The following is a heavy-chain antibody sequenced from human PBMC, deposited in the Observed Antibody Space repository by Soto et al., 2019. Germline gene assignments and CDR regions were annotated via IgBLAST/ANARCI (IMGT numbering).Heavy chain of an antibody. CDR2: IIPIFGTA. V-gene: IGHV1-69*12. D-gene: IGHD2-2*01. CDR3: ARHVPAAGYYYGMDV. Sequence: QVQLVQSGAEVKKPGSSVKVSCKASVGTFSSYAISWVRQAPGQGLEWMGGIIPIFGTADYAQKFQGRVTITADESTSTAYIELSSLSAEDTAGYYCARHVPAAGYYYGMDVGGQGTTVTVSS. CDR1: VGTFSSYA. J-gene: IGHJ6*02.